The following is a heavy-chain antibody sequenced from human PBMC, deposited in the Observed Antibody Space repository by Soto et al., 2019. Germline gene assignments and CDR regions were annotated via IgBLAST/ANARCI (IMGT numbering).Heavy chain of an antibody. V-gene: IGHV1-58*01. CDR3: AASLSGSYSYYYYYYGMDV. CDR2: IVVGSGNT. D-gene: IGHD1-26*01. CDR1: GFTFTSSA. J-gene: IGHJ6*02. Sequence: QMQLVQSGPEVKKPGTSVKVSCKASGFTFTSSAVQWVRQARGQRLEWIGWIVVGSGNTNYAQKFQERVTITRDMSTSTAYMELSSLRSEDTAVYYCAASLSGSYSYYYYYYGMDVWGQGTKVTVSS.